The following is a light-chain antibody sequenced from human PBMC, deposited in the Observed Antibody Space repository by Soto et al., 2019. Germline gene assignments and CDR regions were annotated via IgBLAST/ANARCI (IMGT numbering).Light chain of an antibody. Sequence: QSVLTQPPSASGSPGRSVTISCTGTSSDVGGYNYVSWYQQHPGKAPKLMIYEVSKRPSGVPDRFSGSKSGNTASLTVSGLQAEDEADYYCSSYAGSRVVFGGGTKLTVL. CDR3: SSYAGSRVV. V-gene: IGLV2-8*01. CDR2: EVS. J-gene: IGLJ2*01. CDR1: SSDVGGYNY.